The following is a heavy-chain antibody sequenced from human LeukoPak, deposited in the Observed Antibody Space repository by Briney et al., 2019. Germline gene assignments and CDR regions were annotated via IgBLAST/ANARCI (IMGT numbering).Heavy chain of an antibody. V-gene: IGHV3-30*02. D-gene: IGHD3-3*01. CDR2: IRYDGSNK. CDR1: GFTFSSYG. CDR3: AGPWAGFWSGYYTEEPYYFDY. J-gene: IGHJ4*02. Sequence: PGGSLRLSCAASGFTFSSYGMHWVRQAPGKGLEWVAFIRYDGSNKYYADSVKGRFTISRDNSKNTLYLQMNSLRAEDTAVYYCAGPWAGFWSGYYTEEPYYFDYWGQGTLVTVSS.